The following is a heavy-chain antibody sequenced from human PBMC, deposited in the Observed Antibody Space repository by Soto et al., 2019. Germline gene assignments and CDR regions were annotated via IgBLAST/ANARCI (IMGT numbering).Heavy chain of an antibody. Sequence: SVKVSCKASGGTFSSYAISWVRQAPGQGLEWMGGIIPIFGTANYAQKFQGRVTITADKSTSTAYMELSSLRSEDTAVYYCARAIKDVSSSWYGGEFDTWGQGTLVTVSS. D-gene: IGHD6-13*01. CDR1: GGTFSSYA. CDR3: ARAIKDVSSSWYGGEFDT. CDR2: IIPIFGTA. J-gene: IGHJ5*02. V-gene: IGHV1-69*06.